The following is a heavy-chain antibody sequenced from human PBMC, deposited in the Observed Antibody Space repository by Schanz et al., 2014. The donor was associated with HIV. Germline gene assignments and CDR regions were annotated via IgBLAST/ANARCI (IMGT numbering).Heavy chain of an antibody. D-gene: IGHD6-19*01. J-gene: IGHJ4*02. V-gene: IGHV3-64*02. CDR1: GFTFRHYA. Sequence: EVQLVESGEGFVQPGGSLRLSCAASGFTFRHYAMHWVRQAPGKGLEYVPGISSKGIDTYYGDSVKGRFTISRDNSKDSLYLQMGTLRLEDMGMYYCARSRSGWLTPFDYWGQGTLVTVSS. CDR2: ISSKGIDT. CDR3: ARSRSGWLTPFDY.